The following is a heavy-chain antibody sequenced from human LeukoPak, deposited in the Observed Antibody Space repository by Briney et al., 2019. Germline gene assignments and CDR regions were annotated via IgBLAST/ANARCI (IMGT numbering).Heavy chain of an antibody. Sequence: SQTLSLTCGVSGASVSSIGYSWSWLRQPPGRGLEWIGYIYQSGSTSYNPSLQSRVTISIDRSKNQFSLNLSSVTAADTAVYYCARTFPTFGGVIFVRSIDDAFDIWGQGTMVTVSS. CDR3: ARTFPTFGGVIFVRSIDDAFDI. J-gene: IGHJ3*02. CDR1: GASVSSIGYS. V-gene: IGHV4-30-2*01. CDR2: IYQSGST. D-gene: IGHD3-16*01.